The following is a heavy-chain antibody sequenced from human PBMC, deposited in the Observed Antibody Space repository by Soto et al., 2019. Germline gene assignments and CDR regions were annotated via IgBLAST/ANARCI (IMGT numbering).Heavy chain of an antibody. Sequence: ASVKVSCKASGYTFTSYGISWVRQAPGQGLEWMGWISAYNGNTNYAQKLQGRVTMTTDTSTSTAYMELRSLRSDDTAVYYCARDRSPYSWNYSYYYYGMDVWGQGKTVTVP. V-gene: IGHV1-18*01. J-gene: IGHJ6*02. CDR3: ARDRSPYSWNYSYYYYGMDV. CDR1: GYTFTSYG. CDR2: ISAYNGNT. D-gene: IGHD1-20*01.